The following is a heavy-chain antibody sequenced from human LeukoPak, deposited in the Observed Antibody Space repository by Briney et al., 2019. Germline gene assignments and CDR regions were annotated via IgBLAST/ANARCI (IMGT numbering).Heavy chain of an antibody. CDR3: AKDGSALWFGELSSYFDH. CDR1: GFTFSSYG. J-gene: IGHJ4*02. Sequence: GGSLRLSCAASGFTFSSYGMSWVRQAPGKGLEWVSAISGSGGSTYYADSVKGRFTISRDNFKNTLYLQMNSLRAEDTAIYYCAKDGSALWFGELSSYFDHWGQGTLVTVSS. CDR2: ISGSGGST. V-gene: IGHV3-23*01. D-gene: IGHD3-10*01.